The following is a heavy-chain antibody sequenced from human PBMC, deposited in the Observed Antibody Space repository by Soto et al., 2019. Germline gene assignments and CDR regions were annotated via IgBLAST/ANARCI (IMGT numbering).Heavy chain of an antibody. CDR3: ARTAVPNSWFDP. J-gene: IGHJ5*02. CDR2: ISAGNGNT. D-gene: IGHD4-4*01. Sequence: QVQLVQSGAEVKKPGASVKVSCKASGYTFTSYVMHWVRQAPGQRLEWMGWISAGNGNTKYSQKFQGRVTITRDTSASTAYMELSSLRSEDTAVYYCARTAVPNSWFDPWGQGTLVTVSS. V-gene: IGHV1-3*01. CDR1: GYTFTSYV.